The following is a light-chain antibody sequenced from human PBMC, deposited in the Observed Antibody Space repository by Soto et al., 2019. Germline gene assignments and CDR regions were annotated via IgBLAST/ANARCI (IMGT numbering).Light chain of an antibody. CDR2: EVS. V-gene: IGLV2-18*02. J-gene: IGLJ1*01. CDR1: SSDVGSYNR. Sequence: QSVLTQPPSVSGSPGQSVTISCSGTSSDVGSYNRVSWYQQAPGTAPKVMIYEVSNRPSGVPDRFSGSKSGNTASLTISGLQPEDEADYYCYSSSSSNTXVFGTGTKVTVL. CDR3: YSSSSSNTXV.